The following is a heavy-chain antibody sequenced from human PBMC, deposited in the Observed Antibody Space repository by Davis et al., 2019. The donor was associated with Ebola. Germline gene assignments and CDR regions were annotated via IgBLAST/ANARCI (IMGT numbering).Heavy chain of an antibody. J-gene: IGHJ4*02. CDR2: IYIGGNT. Sequence: GESPNTSCAASGSTVSSNYMSWVRQAPGKGLEWVSFIYIGGNTYYADSVRGRFTISRDNSKNTLYLQMNSLRAEDTALYYCARGDGYNYWGYWGLGTLVTVSS. CDR1: GSTVSSNY. CDR3: ARGDGYNYWGY. V-gene: IGHV3-66*01. D-gene: IGHD5-24*01.